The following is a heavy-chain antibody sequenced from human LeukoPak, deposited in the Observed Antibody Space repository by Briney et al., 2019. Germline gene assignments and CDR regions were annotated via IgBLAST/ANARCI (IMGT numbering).Heavy chain of an antibody. CDR1: GFTVSSNY. CDR2: IRSDGTT. Sequence: GGSLRLSCAASGFTVSSNYMSWVRQAPGKGLEWVSVIRSDGTTDYADSVKGRFDVSRDNFKNTLYLQMNSLRAEDTAVYYCAKDRRRNWFDPWGQGTLVTVSS. CDR3: AKDRRRNWFDP. V-gene: IGHV3-66*01. J-gene: IGHJ5*02.